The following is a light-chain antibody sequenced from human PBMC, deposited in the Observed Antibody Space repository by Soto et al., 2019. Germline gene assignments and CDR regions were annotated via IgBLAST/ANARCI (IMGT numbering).Light chain of an antibody. Sequence: DIQMTQSPSSLSASVGDRVTITCQSSQDIKNYLNWYQQKSGKAPKLLIYDASDLETGVPSRFSGSGSGTDFTFTITSLQHEDIATYYCEQYDNLPLTFGGGTKVDIK. CDR1: QDIKNY. CDR3: EQYDNLPLT. CDR2: DAS. V-gene: IGKV1-33*01. J-gene: IGKJ4*01.